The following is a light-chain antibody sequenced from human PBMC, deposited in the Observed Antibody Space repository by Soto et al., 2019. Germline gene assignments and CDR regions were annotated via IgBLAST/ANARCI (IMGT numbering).Light chain of an antibody. V-gene: IGKV3-20*01. Sequence: IVLTQSPGTLSLSPGERATLSCRASQSVSSSYLAWYEQKPGQAPRLLIEGASGRATGVPDRFSGSGSRTVFALTISRREPDGFVVYYCQQYGRTPGITFGQWTRLEIK. CDR1: QSVSSSY. CDR2: GAS. J-gene: IGKJ5*01. CDR3: QQYGRTPGIT.